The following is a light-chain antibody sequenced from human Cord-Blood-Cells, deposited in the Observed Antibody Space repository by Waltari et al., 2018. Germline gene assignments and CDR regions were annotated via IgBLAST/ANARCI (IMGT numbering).Light chain of an antibody. CDR2: RNN. J-gene: IGLJ2*01. V-gene: IGLV1-47*01. Sequence: QSVLTQPPSASGTPGQRVTISCSGSSPNIGSNYVYWYQQLPGTAPKLLIYRNNQRHSGVPDRFSGSKSGTSASLAISGLRSEDEADYYCAAWDDSLSGVVFGGGTKLTVL. CDR1: SPNIGSNY. CDR3: AAWDDSLSGVV.